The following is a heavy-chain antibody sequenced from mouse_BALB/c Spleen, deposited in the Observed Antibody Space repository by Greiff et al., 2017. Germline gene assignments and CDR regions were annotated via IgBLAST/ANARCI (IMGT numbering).Heavy chain of an antibody. CDR3: ARGLLRLGYFDV. D-gene: IGHD1-2*01. V-gene: IGHV1S126*01. J-gene: IGHJ1*01. CDR1: GYSFTSYW. Sequence: VQLQQSGPQLVRPGASVKISCKASGYSFTSYWMHWVKQRPGQGLEWIGMIDPSDSETRLNQKFKDKATLTVDKSSSTAYMQLSSPTSEDSAVYYCARGLLRLGYFDVWGAGTTVTVSS. CDR2: IDPSDSET.